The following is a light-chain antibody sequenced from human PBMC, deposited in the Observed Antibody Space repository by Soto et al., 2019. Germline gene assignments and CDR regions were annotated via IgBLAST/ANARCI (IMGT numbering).Light chain of an antibody. Sequence: QSALTQPRSASGSPGQSVTISCTGTSSDVGGYDYVSWYQQQSGKAPKLIIYEVTKRPSGVPDRFSGSKSGNTASLTVSGLQAEDEADYYCSSYAGINNAIFGAGTQLTVL. CDR1: SSDVGGYDY. J-gene: IGLJ7*01. CDR2: EVT. CDR3: SSYAGINNAI. V-gene: IGLV2-8*01.